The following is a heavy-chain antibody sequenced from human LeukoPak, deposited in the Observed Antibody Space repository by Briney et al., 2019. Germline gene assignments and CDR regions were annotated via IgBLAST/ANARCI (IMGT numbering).Heavy chain of an antibody. CDR1: GFTFSSYG. V-gene: IGHV3-30*02. D-gene: IGHD3-22*01. CDR2: IRYDERNK. J-gene: IGHJ4*02. Sequence: PGGSLRLSCAASGFTFSSYGMHWVRQAPGKGLEWVAFIRYDERNKYYTDSVKGRFTISRDNSKNTLYLQMDSLRAEDTAVYYCARDLSTKYYYDSSGYYHNFDYWGQGTLVTVSS. CDR3: ARDLSTKYYYDSSGYYHNFDY.